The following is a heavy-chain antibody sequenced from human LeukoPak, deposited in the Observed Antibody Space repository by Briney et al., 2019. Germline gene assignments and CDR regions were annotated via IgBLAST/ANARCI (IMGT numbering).Heavy chain of an antibody. CDR2: FYYSGST. D-gene: IGHD5-24*01. CDR1: GGSISSSNHY. Sequence: SETLSLTCTVSGGSISSSNHYWAWLRHPPGKGLEGIGSFYYSGSTYYNPSLRRRLTMAVDTSKNQFSLRLTSVTAADRAVYYCARLGDAYNLLLDYWGQGTLVTVSS. CDR3: ARLGDAYNLLLDY. J-gene: IGHJ4*02. V-gene: IGHV4-39*01.